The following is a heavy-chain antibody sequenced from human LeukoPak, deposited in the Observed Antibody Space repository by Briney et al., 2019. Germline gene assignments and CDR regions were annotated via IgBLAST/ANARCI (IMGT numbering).Heavy chain of an antibody. V-gene: IGHV3-11*01. CDR1: GFTFSDYY. J-gene: IGHJ6*02. D-gene: IGHD3-22*01. CDR2: ISSSGSTI. CDR3: ARVDSSGWEVYYYYYYGMDV. Sequence: GGSLRLSCAASGFTFSDYYMSWIRQAPGKGLEWVSYISSSGSTIYYADSVKGRFTISRDNAKNSLYPQMNSLRAEDTAVYYCARVDSSGWEVYYYYYYGMDVWGQGTTVTVSS.